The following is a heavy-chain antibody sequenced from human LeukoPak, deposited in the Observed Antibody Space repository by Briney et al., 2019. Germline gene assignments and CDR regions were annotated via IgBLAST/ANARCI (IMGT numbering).Heavy chain of an antibody. CDR3: ARGIMGIAAAVQH. J-gene: IGHJ1*01. CDR1: GYTFTSYA. V-gene: IGHV1-3*01. Sequence: ASVKVSCKASGYTFTSYAMHWVRQAPGQRLEWMGWINAGNGNTKYSQKFQGRVTITRDTSASTAYMELSSLRSEDTAVYYCARGIMGIAAAVQHWGQGTLVTVSS. D-gene: IGHD6-13*01. CDR2: INAGNGNT.